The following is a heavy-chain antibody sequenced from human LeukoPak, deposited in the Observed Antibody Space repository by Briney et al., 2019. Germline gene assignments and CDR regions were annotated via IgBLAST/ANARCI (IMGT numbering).Heavy chain of an antibody. CDR1: GGSISSGGYY. D-gene: IGHD2-2*01. V-gene: IGHV4-61*02. CDR2: IYTSGST. CDR3: ARGRPPVVPAAMDAFVI. Sequence: PSETLSLTCAVSGGSISSGGYYWSWIRQPPGKGLEWIGRIYTSGSTNYNPSLKSRVTISVDTSKNQSSLKLSSVTAADTAVYYCARGRPPVVPAAMDAFVIWGQGTMDTVSS. J-gene: IGHJ3*02.